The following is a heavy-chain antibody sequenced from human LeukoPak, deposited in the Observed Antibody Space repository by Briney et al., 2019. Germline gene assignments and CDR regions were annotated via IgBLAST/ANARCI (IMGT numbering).Heavy chain of an antibody. CDR2: ISSSSSYI. Sequence: AGGSLRLSCAASGFTFSSYSIIWVRQAPGKGLEWVSSISSSSSYIYYADSLKGRFTTSRDNAKNTLYLQMNSLRAEDTAVYYCAREYGFGSGSYYPWGQGTLVIVSS. CDR3: AREYGFGSGSYYP. D-gene: IGHD3-10*01. J-gene: IGHJ5*02. CDR1: GFTFSSYS. V-gene: IGHV3-21*01.